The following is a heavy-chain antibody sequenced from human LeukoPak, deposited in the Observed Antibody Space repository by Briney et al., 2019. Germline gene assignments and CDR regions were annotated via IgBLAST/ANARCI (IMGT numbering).Heavy chain of an antibody. CDR3: AFGDSDAFDI. V-gene: IGHV4-34*01. D-gene: IGHD4-17*01. CDR2: INHSGST. Sequence: SETLSLTCAVYGGSFSGYYWSWIRQPPGKGLEWIGEINHSGSTNYNPSLKSRVTISVDTSKNQFSLKLSSVTAAGTAVYYCAFGDSDAFDIWGQGTMVTVSS. CDR1: GGSFSGYY. J-gene: IGHJ3*02.